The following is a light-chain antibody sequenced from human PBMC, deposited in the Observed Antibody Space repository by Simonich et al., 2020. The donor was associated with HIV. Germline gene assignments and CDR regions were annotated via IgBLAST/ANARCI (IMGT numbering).Light chain of an antibody. CDR1: SSDVGGYNY. CDR3: QSYDSSLSGVV. CDR2: EVS. V-gene: IGLV2-8*01. J-gene: IGLJ2*01. Sequence: QSALTQPPSASGSPGQSVTISCTGTSSDVGGYNYVSWYQQHPGKAPNPIIYEVSKRPSGVPDRFSGSKSGTSASLAITGLQAEDEADYYCQSYDSSLSGVVFGGGTKLTVL.